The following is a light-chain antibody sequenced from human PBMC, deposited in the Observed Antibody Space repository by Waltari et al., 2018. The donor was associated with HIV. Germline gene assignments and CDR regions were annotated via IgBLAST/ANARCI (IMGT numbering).Light chain of an antibody. J-gene: IGLJ2*01. Sequence: SYELTQPPAVSVSPGQTASITCSGNKLGGKYASWYQQKPGQSPVLVIYQDNKRTSGIPERFSGSNSGNTATLTISGTQTMDEADYYCQAWDSATGVFGGVTNLTVL. V-gene: IGLV3-1*01. CDR3: QAWDSATGV. CDR2: QDN. CDR1: KLGGKY.